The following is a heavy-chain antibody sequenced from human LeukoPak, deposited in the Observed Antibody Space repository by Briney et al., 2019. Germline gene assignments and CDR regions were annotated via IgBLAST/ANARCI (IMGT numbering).Heavy chain of an antibody. CDR3: AREVGWGGLMDY. CDR2: IYYSGST. Sequence: SETLSLTCTVSGGSISSGDYYWSWVRQPPGKGLEWIGYIYYSGSTYYNPSLKSRVTISVDTSKNQFSLKLSSVTAADTAVYYCAREVGWGGLMDYWGQGTLVTVSS. CDR1: GGSISSGDYY. V-gene: IGHV4-30-4*08. J-gene: IGHJ4*02. D-gene: IGHD7-27*01.